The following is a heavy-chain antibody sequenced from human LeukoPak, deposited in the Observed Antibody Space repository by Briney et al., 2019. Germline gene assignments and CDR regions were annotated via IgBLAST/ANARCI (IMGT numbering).Heavy chain of an antibody. CDR2: INPSGGSA. CDR3: ARDYKYYYGSGSDYPFDY. D-gene: IGHD3-10*01. Sequence: ASVKVSCKASGYTFTKFSINWVRQAPGQGLEWMGIINPSGGSARYAQKFQGRVTMTRDTSTITVYMELNSLTAEDTAVFYCARDYKYYYGSGSDYPFDYWGQGTLVTVSS. CDR1: GYTFTKFS. J-gene: IGHJ4*02. V-gene: IGHV1-46*01.